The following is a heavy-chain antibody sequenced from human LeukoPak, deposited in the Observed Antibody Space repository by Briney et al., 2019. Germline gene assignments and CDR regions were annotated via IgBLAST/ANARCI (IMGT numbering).Heavy chain of an antibody. CDR3: ARRAPSSSAVY. CDR1: GFTFSDFP. J-gene: IGHJ4*02. V-gene: IGHV3-23*01. Sequence: PGGSLRLSCAASGFTFSDFPMSWVRQAPGKGLEWVSAISGSGGSTYYADSVKGRFTISRDNSKNTLYLQMNSLRVEDTAVYYCARRAPSSSAVYWGQGTLVTVSS. CDR2: ISGSGGST. D-gene: IGHD6-6*01.